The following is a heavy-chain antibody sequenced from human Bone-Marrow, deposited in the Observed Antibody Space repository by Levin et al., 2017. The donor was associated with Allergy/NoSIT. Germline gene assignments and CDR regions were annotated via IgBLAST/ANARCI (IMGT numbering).Heavy chain of an antibody. Sequence: GGSLRLSCVVSGFIFENYAMHWVRQPPGKGLDWVSGINWSGEDVVYADSVNGRFTISRDNAKKSLYLQMKNLTIDDTALYFCVKDFGSLLHSRPMDVWGHGTTVTVSS. CDR3: VKDFGSLLHSRPMDV. D-gene: IGHD6-6*01. CDR2: INWSGEDV. J-gene: IGHJ6*02. CDR1: GFIFENYA. V-gene: IGHV3-9*01.